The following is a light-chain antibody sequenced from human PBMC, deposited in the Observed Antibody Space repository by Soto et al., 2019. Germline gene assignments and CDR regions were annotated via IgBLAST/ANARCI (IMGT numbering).Light chain of an antibody. J-gene: IGKJ2*01. Sequence: EVVLTQSPGPLSLSPGERATLSCRASQSVDRNYLSWFQHKRGQPPRVLVFATSSRAAGTPVRFSGSGSGTNFTFTITRVEPEDFGVYYCQQYGGSPPAYTFGLGTKLEI. CDR3: QQYGGSPPAYT. CDR1: QSVDRNY. V-gene: IGKV3-20*01. CDR2: ATS.